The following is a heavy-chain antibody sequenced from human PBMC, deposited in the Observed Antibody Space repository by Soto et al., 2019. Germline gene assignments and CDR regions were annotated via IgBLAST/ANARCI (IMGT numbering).Heavy chain of an antibody. CDR1: GGNSNSYS. Sequence: QVRLVQSGAEVKKPGSSVKLSCKVSGGNSNSYSIAWVRQAPGQGLQWLGTIVPLSGTPDHAQQFQARVTITADTSTNTAYLELSSLRSEDTDIYYCARDWRQMSRGGFFDYWGQGSLVTISS. J-gene: IGHJ4*02. CDR3: ARDWRQMSRGGFFDY. D-gene: IGHD3-16*01. CDR2: IVPLSGTP. V-gene: IGHV1-69*06.